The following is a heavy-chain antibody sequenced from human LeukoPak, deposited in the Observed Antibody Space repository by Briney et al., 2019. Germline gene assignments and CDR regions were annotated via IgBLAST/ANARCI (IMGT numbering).Heavy chain of an antibody. CDR1: GGSFSGYY. J-gene: IGHJ4*02. D-gene: IGHD3-3*01. CDR2: INHSGST. Sequence: PSETLSLTCAVYGGSFSGYYWSWIRQPPGKGLEWIGEINHSGSTNYNPSLKSRVTISVDTSKNQFSLKLSSVTAADTAVYYRARYVAIFGVVMDKFDYWGQGTLVTVSS. V-gene: IGHV4-34*01. CDR3: ARYVAIFGVVMDKFDY.